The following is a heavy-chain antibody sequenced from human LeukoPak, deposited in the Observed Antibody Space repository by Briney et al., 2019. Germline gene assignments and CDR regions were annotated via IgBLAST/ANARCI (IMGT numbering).Heavy chain of an antibody. Sequence: GGSLRLSCAASGFTFSSYAMSWVRQAPGKGLEWVSAISGSGGSTYYADSVKGRFTISRDNSKNTLYLQMNSLRAEHTAVYHCAKYNPSSKGAFGYWGQGTLVTVSS. D-gene: IGHD1-20*01. CDR1: GFTFSSYA. CDR3: AKYNPSSKGAFGY. CDR2: ISGSGGST. J-gene: IGHJ4*02. V-gene: IGHV3-23*01.